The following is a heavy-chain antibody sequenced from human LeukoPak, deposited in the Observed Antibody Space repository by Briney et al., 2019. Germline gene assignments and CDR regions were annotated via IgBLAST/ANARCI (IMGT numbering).Heavy chain of an antibody. V-gene: IGHV5-51*01. D-gene: IGHD6-19*01. CDR2: IYPGNSDI. CDR1: GYSFTSYL. J-gene: IGHJ2*01. CDR3: ARLEYSSGWYIGYFDL. Sequence: GESLRISCICSGYSFTSYLIGWVRQLPGKGLEWMGIIYPGNSDIIYSPSFQGQDTISADESISTAYLQWSSLKASDTAMYYCARLEYSSGWYIGYFDLWGRGTLVTVSS.